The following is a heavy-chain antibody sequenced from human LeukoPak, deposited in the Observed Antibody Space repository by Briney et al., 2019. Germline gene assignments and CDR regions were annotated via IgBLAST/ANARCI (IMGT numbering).Heavy chain of an antibody. V-gene: IGHV4-59*01. CDR3: ARGRAVAGTRGSVGSDY. CDR1: GGSISSYY. Sequence: SETLSLTCTVSGGSISSYYWSWIRQPPEKGLEWIGYIYYSGSTYYNPSLKSRVTISVDTSKNQFSLKLSSVTAADTAVYYCARGRAVAGTRGSVGSDYWGQGTLVTVSS. CDR2: IYYSGST. J-gene: IGHJ4*02. D-gene: IGHD6-19*01.